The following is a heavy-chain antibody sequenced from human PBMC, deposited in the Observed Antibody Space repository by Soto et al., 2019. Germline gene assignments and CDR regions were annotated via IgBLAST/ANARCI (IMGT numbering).Heavy chain of an antibody. J-gene: IGHJ5*02. V-gene: IGHV4-4*02. CDR2: IYHSGST. CDR1: AGSISTTNW. CDR3: ARIQALNGCDP. Sequence: QVQLQESGPGLVRPSGTLSLTCAVSAGSISTTNWWSWVRQPPGKGLEWIGEIYHSGSTNYNPSLGRRVTLSVDKSKNQFSLKLSSVTAADTAVYYCARIQALNGCDPGGQGILVTGSS.